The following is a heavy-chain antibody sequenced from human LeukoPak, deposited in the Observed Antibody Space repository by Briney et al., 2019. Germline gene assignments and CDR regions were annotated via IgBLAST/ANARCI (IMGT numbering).Heavy chain of an antibody. D-gene: IGHD3-10*01. Sequence: SETLSLTCTVSGGSISSYYWSWIGQPPGKGLEWIGYIYYGGSTNYKPSRKSRVTISVDTSKNQFSLKLSSVTAADTAVYYCARGGYYGSGNDFRFDPWGQGTLVTVSS. CDR3: ARGGYYGSGNDFRFDP. J-gene: IGHJ5*02. V-gene: IGHV4-59*01. CDR2: IYYGGST. CDR1: GGSISSYY.